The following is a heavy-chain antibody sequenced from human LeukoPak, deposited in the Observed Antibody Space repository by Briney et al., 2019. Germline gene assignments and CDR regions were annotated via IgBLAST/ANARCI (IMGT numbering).Heavy chain of an antibody. CDR1: GGSITQTNY. CDR2: VNLQGST. J-gene: IGHJ5*02. Sequence: PSGTLSLTCGVSGGSITQTNYWTWVRQPPGKGLEWIGEVNLQGSTNYNPSLMGRVAISVDKSENHVSLQLTSVTAADTAVYYCARVPINSMVRGAVRRNWFDPWGQGTLVTVSS. D-gene: IGHD3-10*01. CDR3: ARVPINSMVRGAVRRNWFDP. V-gene: IGHV4-4*02.